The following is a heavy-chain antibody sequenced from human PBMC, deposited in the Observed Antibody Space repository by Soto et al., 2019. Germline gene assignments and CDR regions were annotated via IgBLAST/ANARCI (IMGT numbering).Heavy chain of an antibody. CDR2: VSPPFRTS. D-gene: IGHD3-10*01. CDR1: GVSFNNNG. J-gene: IGHJ6*02. CDR3: ARVLYYGSGSYSPYGMDV. Sequence: QVQLVQSGAEVKKPGSSVKVSCKTSGVSFNNNGIGWVRQAPGHGLEWMGGVSPPFRTSNYARKFQGRISITADASTGTVNLGLRSLTSADTAPYYCARVLYYGSGSYSPYGMDVWGQGTTVTVSS. V-gene: IGHV1-69*01.